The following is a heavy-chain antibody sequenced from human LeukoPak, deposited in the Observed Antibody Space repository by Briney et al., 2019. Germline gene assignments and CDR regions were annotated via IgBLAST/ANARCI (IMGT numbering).Heavy chain of an antibody. CDR2: IYYSGST. V-gene: IGHV4-39*01. CDR3: ARQRNYDFWSGTRRGWFDP. CDR1: GFTFSSYE. Sequence: NPGGSLRLSCAASGFTFSSYEMNWVRQPPGKGLEWIGSIYYSGSTYYNPSLKSRVTISVDTSKNQFSLKLNSVTAADTAVYYCARQRNYDFWSGTRRGWFDPWGQGTLVTVSS. D-gene: IGHD3-3*01. J-gene: IGHJ5*02.